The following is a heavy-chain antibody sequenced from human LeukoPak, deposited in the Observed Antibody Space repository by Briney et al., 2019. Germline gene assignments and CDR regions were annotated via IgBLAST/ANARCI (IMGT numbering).Heavy chain of an antibody. CDR3: AHRARLAVTGAFDI. J-gene: IGHJ3*02. Sequence: SGPTLVNPTQTLTLTCTFSGFSLSTSTSGVGVGWIRQPPGKALECLALIYWDDDKRYSPSLKSRLTITKDTSKNQVVLTMTNMDPVDTATYYCAHRARLAVTGAFDIWGQGTMVTVSS. D-gene: IGHD6-19*01. CDR1: GFSLSTSTSGVG. V-gene: IGHV2-5*02. CDR2: IYWDDDK.